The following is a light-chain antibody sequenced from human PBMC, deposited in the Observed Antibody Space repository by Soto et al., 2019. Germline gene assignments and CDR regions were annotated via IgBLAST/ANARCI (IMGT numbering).Light chain of an antibody. CDR1: QGVSSSY. Sequence: EIVLTQSPGTLSLSPGERATLSCRASQGVSSSYLAWYQQKPGQPPRLLIYGASSRATGIPDRFSGSGSGTDFTLTITRLESEDFAGYYCQHYRTSFGGGTKVEIK. J-gene: IGKJ4*01. CDR2: GAS. V-gene: IGKV3-20*01. CDR3: QHYRTS.